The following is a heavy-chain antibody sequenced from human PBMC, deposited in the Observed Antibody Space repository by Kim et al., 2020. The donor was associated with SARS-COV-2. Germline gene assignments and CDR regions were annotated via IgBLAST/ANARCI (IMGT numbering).Heavy chain of an antibody. V-gene: IGHV1-18*01. Sequence: QKLQGRVTMTTDTSTSTAYMELRSLRSDDTAVYYCARGVGGPVTGYYFDYWGQGTLVTVSS. CDR3: ARGVGGPVTGYYFDY. D-gene: IGHD2-15*01. J-gene: IGHJ4*02.